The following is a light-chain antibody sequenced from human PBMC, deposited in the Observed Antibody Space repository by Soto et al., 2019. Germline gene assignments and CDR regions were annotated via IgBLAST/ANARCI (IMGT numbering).Light chain of an antibody. V-gene: IGKV3-15*01. J-gene: IGKJ4*01. CDR1: QSVSSN. CDR2: GAS. CDR3: QQYKNWPPLT. Sequence: ETVMTQSPATLSVSPGERATLSCRASQSVSSNLAWYQQKPGQAPRLLIYGASTRATGIPASFSGSGSGTNFILTISSLQSEDFAVYFCQQYKNWPPLTFGGGTKVEIK.